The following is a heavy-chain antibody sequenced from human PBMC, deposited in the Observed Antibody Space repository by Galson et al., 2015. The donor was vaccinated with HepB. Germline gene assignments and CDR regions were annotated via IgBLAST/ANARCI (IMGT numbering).Heavy chain of an antibody. CDR3: ARGYCSSTSCYVNYYYYMDV. CDR2: ISSSSSTI. Sequence: SLRLSCAASGFTFSSYSMNWVRQAPGKGLEWVSYISSSSSTIYYADSVKGRFTISRDNAKNSLYLQMNSLRAEDTAVYYCARGYCSSTSCYVNYYYYMDVWGKGTTVTVSS. J-gene: IGHJ6*03. V-gene: IGHV3-48*01. D-gene: IGHD2-2*01. CDR1: GFTFSSYS.